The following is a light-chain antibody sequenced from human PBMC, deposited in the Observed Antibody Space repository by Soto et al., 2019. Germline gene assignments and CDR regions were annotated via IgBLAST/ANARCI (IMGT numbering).Light chain of an antibody. CDR2: KAS. CDR3: QQYNTYSKT. V-gene: IGKV1-5*03. J-gene: IGKJ1*01. Sequence: VGDRVTTTCRANQSISTWLAWYQQKPGKAPKLLIYKASTLKSGVPSRFSGSGSGTEFNLTISRLQPDDFATYYCQQYNTYSKTFGQGTKVDTK. CDR1: QSISTW.